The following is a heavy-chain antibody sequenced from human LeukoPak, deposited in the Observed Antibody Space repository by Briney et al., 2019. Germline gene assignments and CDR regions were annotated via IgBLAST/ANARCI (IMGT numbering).Heavy chain of an antibody. CDR2: MNPNSGNT. V-gene: IGHV1-8*01. CDR1: GYTFTSYD. CDR3: ARDGLPATVTGEGAFDI. D-gene: IGHD4-11*01. Sequence: GASVKVSCKASGYTFTSYDINWVRQATGQGLEWMGWMNPNSGNTGYAQKFQGRVTMTRNTSISTAYMELSSLRSEDTAVYYCARDGLPATVTGEGAFDIWGQGTMVTVSS. J-gene: IGHJ3*02.